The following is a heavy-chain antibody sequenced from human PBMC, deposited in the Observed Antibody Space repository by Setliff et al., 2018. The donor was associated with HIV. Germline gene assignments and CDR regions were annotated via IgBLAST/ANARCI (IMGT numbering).Heavy chain of an antibody. J-gene: IGHJ6*01. V-gene: IGHV4-39*07. CDR3: ARDNSYYYGSGSHYWYGMDV. Sequence: NPSETLSLTCTVSGGSISSSGPGYYWGWVRQAPGGGLEWIGSVYYSGSTYYNPSLKSRVTISVDTSKNQFSLKLRSVTAADTAVYYCARDNSYYYGSGSHYWYGMDVWGQGTTVTVSS. CDR1: GGSISSSGPGYY. D-gene: IGHD3-10*01. CDR2: VYYSGST.